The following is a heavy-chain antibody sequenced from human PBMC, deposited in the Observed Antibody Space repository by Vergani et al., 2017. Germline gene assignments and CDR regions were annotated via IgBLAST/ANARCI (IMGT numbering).Heavy chain of an antibody. J-gene: IGHJ4*02. V-gene: IGHV1-3*01. D-gene: IGHD6-19*01. CDR1: GYTFTSYA. CDR3: ARDRGIIAVAGNLVY. Sequence: QVQLVQSGAEVKKPGASVKVSCKASGYTFTSYAMHWERQAPGQRLEWMGWINAGNGNTKYSQKFQGRVTITRDTSASTAYMELSSLRSEDTAVYYCARDRGIIAVAGNLVYWGQGTLVTVSS. CDR2: INAGNGNT.